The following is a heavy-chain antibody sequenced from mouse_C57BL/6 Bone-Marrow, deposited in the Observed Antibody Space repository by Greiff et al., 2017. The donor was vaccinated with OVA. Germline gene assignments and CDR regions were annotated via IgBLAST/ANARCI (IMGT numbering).Heavy chain of an antibody. Sequence: QVQLQQPGAELVKPGASVKLSCKASGYTFTSYWMQWVKQRPGQGLEWIGEIDPSDSYTNYNQKFKGKATLTVATSSSTAYMQLSSLTSEDSAVYYCARIPVVYFDYWGQGTTLTVSS. J-gene: IGHJ2*01. CDR3: ARIPVVYFDY. CDR1: GYTFTSYW. CDR2: IDPSDSYT. D-gene: IGHD1-1*01. V-gene: IGHV1-50*01.